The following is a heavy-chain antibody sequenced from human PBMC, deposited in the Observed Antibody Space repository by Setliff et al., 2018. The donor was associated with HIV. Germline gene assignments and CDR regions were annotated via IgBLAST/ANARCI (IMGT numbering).Heavy chain of an antibody. CDR1: GFTFSSSW. CDR2: MNRDGSEK. D-gene: IGHD3-10*01. CDR3: ARDPAFGAFDI. J-gene: IGHJ3*02. V-gene: IGHV3-7*04. Sequence: HPGGSLRLSCAASGFTFSSSWMTWVRQAPGRGLEYVAGMNRDGSEKGYAESVKGRFSISRDNAKNSLYLQRSSLRTEDTAVYFCARDPAFGAFDIWGQGTMVTVSS.